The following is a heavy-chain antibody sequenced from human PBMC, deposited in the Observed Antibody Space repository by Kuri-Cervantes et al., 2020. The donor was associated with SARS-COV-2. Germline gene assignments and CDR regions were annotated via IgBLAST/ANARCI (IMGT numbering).Heavy chain of an antibody. Sequence: GGSLRLSCAASGFTFSSYEMNWVRQAPGKGLEWVSYISSSGSTIYYADSVKGRFTISRDNAKNSLYLQMNSLRAEDTAVYYCARIGGLGIPDYLGQGTLVTVSS. J-gene: IGHJ4*02. CDR3: ARIGGLGIPDY. CDR1: GFTFSSYE. D-gene: IGHD7-27*01. V-gene: IGHV3-48*03. CDR2: ISSSGSTI.